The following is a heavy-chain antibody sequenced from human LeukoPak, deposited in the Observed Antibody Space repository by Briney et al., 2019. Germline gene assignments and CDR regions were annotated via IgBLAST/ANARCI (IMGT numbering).Heavy chain of an antibody. CDR2: INPNSGGT. V-gene: IGHV1-2*02. Sequence: GASVKVSCKASGYTFTGYYMHWVRQAPGQGLEWMGWINPNSGGTNYAQKFQGRVTMTRDTSISTAYMELSRLRSDDTAVYYCARDDYYDSSGYVGVHYRFDYWGQGTLVTVSS. CDR3: ARDDYYDSSGYVGVHYRFDY. D-gene: IGHD3-22*01. CDR1: GYTFTGYY. J-gene: IGHJ4*02.